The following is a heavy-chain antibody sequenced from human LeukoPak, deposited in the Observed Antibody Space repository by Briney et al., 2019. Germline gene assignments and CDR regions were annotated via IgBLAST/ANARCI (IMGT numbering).Heavy chain of an antibody. CDR3: TIEPTTSSDY. J-gene: IGHJ4*02. CDR2: IRSKAYGGST. Sequence: GGSLRLSCTASGFTFGDYDMSWVRQAPGKGLEWVGFIRSKAYGGSTEYAASVKGRFSISRDDSKSIAYLQMNSLKTEDTGVYYCTIEPTTSSDYWGQGTLVTVSS. CDR1: GFTFGDYD. V-gene: IGHV3-49*04. D-gene: IGHD6-6*01.